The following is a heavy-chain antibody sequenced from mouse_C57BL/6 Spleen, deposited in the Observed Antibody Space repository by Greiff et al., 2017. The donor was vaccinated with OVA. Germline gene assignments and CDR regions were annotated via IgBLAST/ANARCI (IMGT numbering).Heavy chain of an antibody. CDR1: GYTFTDYE. CDR3: TRGTVDYLDY. Sequence: QVQLQQSGAELVRPGASVTLSCKASGYTFTDYEMHWVKQTPVHGLEWIGAIDPETGGTAYNQKFKGKAILTADKSSSTAYMELRSLTSEDSAVYYCTRGTVDYLDYWGQGTTLTVSS. J-gene: IGHJ2*01. D-gene: IGHD1-1*01. CDR2: IDPETGGT. V-gene: IGHV1-15*01.